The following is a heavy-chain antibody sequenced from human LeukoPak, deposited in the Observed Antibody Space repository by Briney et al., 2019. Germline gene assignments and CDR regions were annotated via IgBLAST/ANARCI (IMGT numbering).Heavy chain of an antibody. D-gene: IGHD3-10*02. CDR1: GGSFSGYY. Sequence: SETLSLTCAVYGGSFSGYYWSWIRQPPGKGLEWIGEINHSGSTNYNPSLKSRVTISVDTSKNQFSLKLSSMTAADTAVYYCARAGRLLFPSWFDPWGQGTLVTVSS. CDR2: INHSGST. J-gene: IGHJ5*02. V-gene: IGHV4-34*01. CDR3: ARAGRLLFPSWFDP.